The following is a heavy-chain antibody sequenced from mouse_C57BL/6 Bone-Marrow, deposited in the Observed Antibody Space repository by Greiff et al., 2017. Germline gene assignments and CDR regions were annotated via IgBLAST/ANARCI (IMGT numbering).Heavy chain of an antibody. CDR2: IYPVAGDT. D-gene: IGHD4-1*01. Sequence: QVQLQQSGAELVKPGASVKISCKASGYAFSTYWMNWVKQTPGKGLEWIGQIYPVAGDTNYNGKFKGKATLTADKSSSTAYMRLSSLTSEDSAVYFCTRDWDYFGYWGQGTTLTVSS. J-gene: IGHJ2*01. CDR3: TRDWDYFGY. CDR1: GYAFSTYW. V-gene: IGHV1-80*01.